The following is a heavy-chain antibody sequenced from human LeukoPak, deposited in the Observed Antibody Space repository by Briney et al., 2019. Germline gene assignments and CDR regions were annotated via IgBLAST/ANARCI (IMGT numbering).Heavy chain of an antibody. J-gene: IGHJ6*03. CDR2: IYYSGST. Sequence: SQTLSLTCPLSGGSISSDVYYWSWIRQPPGNGLEWFGFIYYSGSTYYNPSLKTRVTLSVDTSKNQFSLKLSSVTAADTAVYYCARGPNDFWSGYPDYYYYYMDVWGKGTTVTVSS. CDR3: ARGPNDFWSGYPDYYYYYMDV. D-gene: IGHD3-3*01. CDR1: GGSISSDVYY. V-gene: IGHV4-30-4*08.